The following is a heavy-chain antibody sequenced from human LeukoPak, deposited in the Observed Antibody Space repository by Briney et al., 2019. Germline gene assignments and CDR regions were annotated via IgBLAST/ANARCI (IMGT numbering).Heavy chain of an antibody. CDR1: GFTFSSYA. D-gene: IGHD1/OR15-1a*01. Sequence: PGRSLRLSCAASGFTFSSYAMHWVRQAPGKGLEWVAVISYDGSNKYYADSVKGRFTISRDNSNNTLYLQMNSLRAEDTAVYFCSKLRRTFRPYYFDYWGQGTLVSVPS. V-gene: IGHV3-30-3*02. J-gene: IGHJ4*02. CDR3: SKLRRTFRPYYFDY. CDR2: ISYDGSNK.